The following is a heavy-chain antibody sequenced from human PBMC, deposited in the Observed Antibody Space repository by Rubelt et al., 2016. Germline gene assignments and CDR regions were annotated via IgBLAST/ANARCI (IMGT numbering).Heavy chain of an antibody. D-gene: IGHD3-9*01. CDR3: ARLDSNGDYVDY. CDR1: GGSISSYY. J-gene: IGHJ4*02. Sequence: QVQLQESGPGLVKPSETLSLTCTVSGGSISSYYWSWIRQPPGKGLEWIGSIYYSGSTNYNPSLKSRVTISGDTSKNQFSLKLRSVTAADTAVYYCARLDSNGDYVDYWGQGTLVTVSS. CDR2: IYYSGST. V-gene: IGHV4-59*08.